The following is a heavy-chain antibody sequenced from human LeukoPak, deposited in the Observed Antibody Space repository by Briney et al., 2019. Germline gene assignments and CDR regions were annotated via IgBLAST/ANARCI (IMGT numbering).Heavy chain of an antibody. CDR3: ARDLLEMATTWSFDH. CDR2: ISSSGSTI. D-gene: IGHD5-24*01. CDR1: GFTFSSYE. Sequence: PGGSLRLSCAASGFTFSSYEMNWVRQAPGKGLEWVSYISSSGSTIYYADSVKGRFTISRDNAKNSLYLQMNSLRAEDTAVYYCARDLLEMATTWSFDHWGQGTLVTVSS. J-gene: IGHJ4*02. V-gene: IGHV3-48*03.